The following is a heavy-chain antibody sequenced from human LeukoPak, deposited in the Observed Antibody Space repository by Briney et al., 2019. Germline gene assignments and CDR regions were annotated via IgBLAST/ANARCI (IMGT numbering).Heavy chain of an antibody. CDR3: TRGDWNDLGSDY. CDR2: IRSKANSYAT. V-gene: IGHV3-73*01. J-gene: IGHJ4*02. D-gene: IGHD1-1*01. Sequence: GGSLRLSCAASGFTFSGSAMHWVRQASGKGLEWVGRIRSKANSYATEYAASVKGRFTISRDDSKNTAYLQMNSLKTEDTAVYYCTRGDWNDLGSDYWGQGTLVTVSS. CDR1: GFTFSGSA.